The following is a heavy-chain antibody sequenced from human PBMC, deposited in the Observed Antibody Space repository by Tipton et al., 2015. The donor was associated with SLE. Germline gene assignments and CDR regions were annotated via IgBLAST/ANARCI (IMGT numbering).Heavy chain of an antibody. D-gene: IGHD6-13*01. CDR2: IYTTT. V-gene: IGHV3-23*03. CDR3: AKGGAGGIYFDS. Sequence: SWVRQAPGKGLEWVSIIYTTTYYGDSVKGRFTISRDNSKNTLYLQMNSLSAEDTAVYYCAKGGAGGIYFDSWGQGILVTVSS. J-gene: IGHJ4*02.